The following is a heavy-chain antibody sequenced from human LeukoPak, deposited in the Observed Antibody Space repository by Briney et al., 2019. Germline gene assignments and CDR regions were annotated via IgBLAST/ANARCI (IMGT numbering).Heavy chain of an antibody. CDR2: ISSDGTTI. CDR3: AKDSNYDFWSGFGRGMDV. J-gene: IGHJ6*03. Sequence: GGSLRLSCTASGFSFNRYSMNWVRQAPGKGLEWISYISSDGTTIYYADSVKGRFTISRDNSKNTLYLQMNSLRAEDTAVYYCAKDSNYDFWSGFGRGMDVWGKGTTVTVSS. V-gene: IGHV3-48*01. CDR1: GFSFNRYS. D-gene: IGHD3-3*01.